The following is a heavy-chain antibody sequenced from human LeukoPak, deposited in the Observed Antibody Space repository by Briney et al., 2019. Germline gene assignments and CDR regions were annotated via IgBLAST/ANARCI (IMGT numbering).Heavy chain of an antibody. CDR1: GFTFDDYA. CDR3: AKDTYYDSSGTLDY. J-gene: IGHJ4*02. V-gene: IGHV3-9*01. Sequence: PGGSLRLSCAASGFTFDDYAMHWVRHAPGKGLEWVSGISWNSGSIGYADSVKGRFTISRDNAKNSLYLQMNSLRAEDTALYYCAKDTYYDSSGTLDYWGQGTLVTVSS. D-gene: IGHD3-22*01. CDR2: ISWNSGSI.